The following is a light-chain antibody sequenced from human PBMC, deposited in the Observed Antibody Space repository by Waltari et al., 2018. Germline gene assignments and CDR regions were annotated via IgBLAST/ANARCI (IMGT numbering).Light chain of an antibody. CDR1: QSSSSH. Sequence: EIVLTQSPATLSLSPGERATLSCWARQSSSSHIAWYQQKPGQAPRLLVYVASNRATGIPARFSGSGSETDFTLTIGSLEPEDFAVYHCQHGHNWPLSFGGGTKVEI. V-gene: IGKV3-11*01. CDR3: QHGHNWPLS. CDR2: VAS. J-gene: IGKJ4*01.